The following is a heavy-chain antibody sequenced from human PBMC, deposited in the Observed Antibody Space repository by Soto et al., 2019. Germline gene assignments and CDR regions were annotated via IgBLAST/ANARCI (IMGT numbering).Heavy chain of an antibody. CDR2: INAGNGNT. Sequence: GASVKVSCKASGYTFTSYGISWVRQAPGQRLEWMGWINAGNGNTKYSQKFQGRVTITRDTSASTAYMELSSLRSEDTAVYYCARRVVAGDYYYYGMDVWGQGTTVTVSS. J-gene: IGHJ6*02. CDR3: ARRVVAGDYYYYGMDV. D-gene: IGHD2-15*01. V-gene: IGHV1-3*01. CDR1: GYTFTSYG.